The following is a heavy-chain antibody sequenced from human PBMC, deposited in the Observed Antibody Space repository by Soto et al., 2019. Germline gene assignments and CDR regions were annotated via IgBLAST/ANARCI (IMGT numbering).Heavy chain of an antibody. CDR2: ITGSGDST. CDR3: ARDLQFSGWLSAQTFDY. CDR1: GFTFSSHA. Sequence: GGSLRLSFAVSGFTFSSHAMSWVRQAPGKGLGCVSSITGSGDSTYYADSVKGRFTISRDKSKSTLYLQMNSLRAEDTAVYYCARDLQFSGWLSAQTFDYWGQGTQVTVSS. D-gene: IGHD6-19*01. J-gene: IGHJ4*02. V-gene: IGHV3-23*01.